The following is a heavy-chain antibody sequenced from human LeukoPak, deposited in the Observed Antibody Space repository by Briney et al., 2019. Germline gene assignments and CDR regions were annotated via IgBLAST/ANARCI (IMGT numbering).Heavy chain of an antibody. CDR2: IYTSGST. J-gene: IGHJ3*02. CDR3: ARDPYYDFWSGYYDAFDI. CDR1: GGSISSGSYY. V-gene: IGHV4-61*02. D-gene: IGHD3-3*01. Sequence: SQTLSLTCTVSGGSISSGSYYWSWIRQPAGKGLEWIGRIYTSGSTNYNPSLKSRVTISVDTSKNQFSLKLSSVTAADTAVYYCARDPYYDFWSGYYDAFDIWGQGTMVTVSS.